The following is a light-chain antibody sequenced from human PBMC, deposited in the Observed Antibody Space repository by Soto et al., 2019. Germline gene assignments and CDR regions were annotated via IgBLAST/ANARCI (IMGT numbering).Light chain of an antibody. V-gene: IGLV2-14*03. J-gene: IGLJ2*01. CDR2: DVT. CDR3: GSYTSSSTLV. Sequence: QSALTQPASVSGSPGQSVTISCTGTSSDVGRYNYVSWYQQHPGKAPKLIINDVTNRPSGVSDRFSGSKSGNTASLSISGLQPEDEADYYCGSYTSSSTLVFGGGTKLTVL. CDR1: SSDVGRYNY.